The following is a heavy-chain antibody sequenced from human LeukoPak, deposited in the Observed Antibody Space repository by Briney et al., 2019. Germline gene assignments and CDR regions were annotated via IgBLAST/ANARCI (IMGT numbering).Heavy chain of an antibody. CDR3: ARVATIFGVVRALRRGYFDY. V-gene: IGHV3-30*03. D-gene: IGHD3-3*01. CDR1: GFTFSSYG. J-gene: IGHJ4*02. CDR2: ISYDGSNK. Sequence: GRSLRLSCAASGFTFSSYGMHWVRQAPGKGLEWVAVISYDGSNKYYADSVKGRFTISRDNSKNTLYLQMNSLRAEDTAVYYCARVATIFGVVRALRRGYFDYWGQGTLVTVSS.